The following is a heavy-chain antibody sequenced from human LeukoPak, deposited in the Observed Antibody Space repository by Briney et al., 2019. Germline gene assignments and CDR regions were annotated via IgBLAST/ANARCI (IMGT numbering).Heavy chain of an antibody. D-gene: IGHD1-14*01. CDR1: GGTFSSYA. Sequence: SVKVSFKASGGTFSSYAISWVRQAPGQGLEWMGGIIPIFGTANYAQKFQGRVTITADESTSTAYMELSSLRSEDTAVYYCAREYPNLHVVDYWGQGTLVTVSS. V-gene: IGHV1-69*13. J-gene: IGHJ4*02. CDR2: IIPIFGTA. CDR3: AREYPNLHVVDY.